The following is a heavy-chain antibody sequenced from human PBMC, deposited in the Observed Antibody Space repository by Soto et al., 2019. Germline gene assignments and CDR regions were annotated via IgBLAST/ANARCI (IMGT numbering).Heavy chain of an antibody. CDR3: TRLSGIVETTKDDY. CDR2: IRNKANSYAT. Sequence: PGGSLRLSCAASGFTFSSSAMHWVRQASGKGLEWVGRIRNKANSYATAYAASVKGRFTISRDDSKNTAYLQMNSLKTEDTAVYYCTRLSGIVETTKDDYWGQGTLVTVSS. CDR1: GFTFSSSA. V-gene: IGHV3-73*01. D-gene: IGHD1-26*01. J-gene: IGHJ4*02.